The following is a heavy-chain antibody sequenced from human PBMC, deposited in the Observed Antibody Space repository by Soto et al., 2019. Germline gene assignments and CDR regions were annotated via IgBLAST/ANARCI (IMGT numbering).Heavy chain of an antibody. J-gene: IGHJ4*02. Sequence: PSETLSLTCTVSGGSISSGGYYWSWIRQHPGKGLEWIGYIYYSGSTYYNPSLKSRVTISVDTSKNQFSLKLSSVTAADTAVYYCARTVHYYDSSGYDTRVFDDWGQGTLVTVSS. CDR1: GGSISSGGYY. V-gene: IGHV4-31*03. CDR3: ARTVHYYDSSGYDTRVFDD. D-gene: IGHD3-22*01. CDR2: IYYSGST.